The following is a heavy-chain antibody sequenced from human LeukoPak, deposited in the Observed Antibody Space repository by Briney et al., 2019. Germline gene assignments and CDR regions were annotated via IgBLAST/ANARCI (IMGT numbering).Heavy chain of an antibody. D-gene: IGHD3-22*01. CDR2: FDPEDGET. CDR3: ATSSGYGFLFEY. Sequence: ASVKVSCKVSGYTLTDLSMHWVRQAPGKGLEWMGGFDPEDGETIYAQNFQGRVTMTEDTSTDTAYTEVRSLRSEDTAVYYCATSSGYGFLFEYWGQGTLVTVSS. CDR1: GYTLTDLS. J-gene: IGHJ4*02. V-gene: IGHV1-24*01.